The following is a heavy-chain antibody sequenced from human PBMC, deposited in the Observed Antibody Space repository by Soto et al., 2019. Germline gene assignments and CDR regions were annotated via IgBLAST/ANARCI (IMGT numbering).Heavy chain of an antibody. Sequence: PSETLSLTCTVSGGSISSYYWSWIRQPAGKGLEWIGRIYTSGSTNYNPSLTSRVTMSVDTSKNQFSLNLSSVTAAADTAVYYCARDRITLANDAFDIWGQGTMVTVSS. CDR3: ARDRITLANDAFDI. CDR2: IYTSGST. V-gene: IGHV4-4*07. D-gene: IGHD3-10*01. J-gene: IGHJ3*02. CDR1: GGSISSYY.